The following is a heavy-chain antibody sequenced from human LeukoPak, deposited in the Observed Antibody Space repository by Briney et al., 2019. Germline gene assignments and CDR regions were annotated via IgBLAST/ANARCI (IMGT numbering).Heavy chain of an antibody. CDR1: GGSLRGYF. D-gene: IGHD3-10*01. V-gene: IGHV4-34*01. CDR2: INHSGST. J-gene: IGHJ6*04. CDR3: AGGYYYGSGSYRVYYYYGMDV. Sequence: SSETLSHTRALYGGSLRGYFWIWIRQPPGKGVAWMGEINHSGSTNYNPSLKSRVTISVNTSKNQLSLKLSSVTAADPAVYYCAGGYYYGSGSYRVYYYYGMDVWGKGTTVTVSS.